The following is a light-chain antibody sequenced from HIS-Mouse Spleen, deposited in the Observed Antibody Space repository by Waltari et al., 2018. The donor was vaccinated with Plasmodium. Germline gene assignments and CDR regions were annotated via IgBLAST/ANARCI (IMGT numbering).Light chain of an antibody. Sequence: QSALTQPASVSGSPGQSITISCTGPSSDVGSYNIVSWYQQPPGKAPKLMIYEGSKRPSGVSNRFSGSKSGNTASLTISGLQAEDEADYYCCSYAGSSTNWVFGGGTKLTVL. J-gene: IGLJ3*02. CDR2: EGS. CDR3: CSYAGSSTNWV. CDR1: SSDVGSYNI. V-gene: IGLV2-23*01.